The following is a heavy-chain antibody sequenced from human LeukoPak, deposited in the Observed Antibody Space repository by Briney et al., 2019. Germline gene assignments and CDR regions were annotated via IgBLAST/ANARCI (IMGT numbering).Heavy chain of an antibody. CDR1: GFTFTSHV. Sequence: GGSPRLSCSASGFTFTSHVMHWVRQAPGKGLQYVSGNSMNVQTTYYAGSVKGRFTISRDSSKNTVYLQMNSLTAEDTAVYYCVREGLERRTNFDYWGQGTLVSVSS. V-gene: IGHV3-64D*06. CDR2: NSMNVQTT. CDR3: VREGLERRTNFDY. D-gene: IGHD1-1*01. J-gene: IGHJ4*02.